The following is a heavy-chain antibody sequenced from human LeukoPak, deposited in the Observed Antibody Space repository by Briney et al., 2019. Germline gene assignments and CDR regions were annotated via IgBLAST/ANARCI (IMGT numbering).Heavy chain of an antibody. V-gene: IGHV1-8*01. Sequence: ASVKVSCKASGYTFTSYDINWVRQATGQGLEWMGWMNPNSGNTGYAQKFQGRVTMTRNTSISTAYMELSSLRSEDTAVYYCARGNGGYCSSTSCYAYYLDYWGQGTLVTVSS. CDR2: MNPNSGNT. CDR3: ARGNGGYCSSTSCYAYYLDY. CDR1: GYTFTSYD. J-gene: IGHJ4*02. D-gene: IGHD2-2*01.